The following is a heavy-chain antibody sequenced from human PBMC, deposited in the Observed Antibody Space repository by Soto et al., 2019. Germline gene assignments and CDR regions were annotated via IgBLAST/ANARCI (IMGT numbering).Heavy chain of an antibody. Sequence: QVQLVQSGAEVKKPGSSVKVSCKASGGTFSSYAISWVRQAPGQGLEWMGGIIPIFGTANYAQKFQGRVTITAYESTSTAYMELSSLRSEDTAVYYCAREMLETDYGDYTDYWVQGTLVTVSS. CDR3: AREMLETDYGDYTDY. J-gene: IGHJ4*02. CDR1: GGTFSSYA. CDR2: IIPIFGTA. D-gene: IGHD4-17*01. V-gene: IGHV1-69*01.